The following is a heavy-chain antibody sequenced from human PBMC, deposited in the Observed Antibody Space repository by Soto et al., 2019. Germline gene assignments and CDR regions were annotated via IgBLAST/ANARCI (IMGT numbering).Heavy chain of an antibody. CDR3: VKSRVSDGNSLLVDY. J-gene: IGHJ4*02. Sequence: QVQLVESGGGVVQPGKSLTVSCAASGFIFSNYGMHWFRQAPGKGLEWVAVISDDGNNKHYRDSVKGRFTVSRDNFKNTLYLQLNSLRADDTAIYYCVKSRVSDGNSLLVDYWGQGTLVTVSS. CDR2: ISDDGNNK. D-gene: IGHD1-1*01. V-gene: IGHV3-30*18. CDR1: GFIFSNYG.